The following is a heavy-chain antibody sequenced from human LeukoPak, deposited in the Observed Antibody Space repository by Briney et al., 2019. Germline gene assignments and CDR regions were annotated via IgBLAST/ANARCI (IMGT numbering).Heavy chain of an antibody. V-gene: IGHV4-34*01. D-gene: IGHD6-13*01. J-gene: IGHJ4*02. CDR2: INHSGST. CDR3: ARGVGSSWFDY. Sequence: SETLSLTCAVYGGSFSGYYWSWIRQPPGKGLEWIGEINHSGSTNYNPSLKSRVTISVDTSKNQFSLKLSSVTAADTAVYYCARGVGSSWFDYWGQGTLVTVSS. CDR1: GGSFSGYY.